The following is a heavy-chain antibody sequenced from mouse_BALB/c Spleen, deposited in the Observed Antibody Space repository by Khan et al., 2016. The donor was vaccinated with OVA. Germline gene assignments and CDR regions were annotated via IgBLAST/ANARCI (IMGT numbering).Heavy chain of an antibody. D-gene: IGHD1-2*01. J-gene: IGHJ3*01. CDR1: GYSITSGYY. CDR3: TRDKNYYDYLAY. V-gene: IGHV3-6*02. Sequence: EVQLQESGPGLVKPSQSLSLTCSVTGYSITSGYYWNWIRQFPGNKLEWMGYISYDGSNNYNPSLKNRISITRDTSENQFFLTLNSVTTEDTATYYYTRDKNYYDYLAYWGQGTLVTVSA. CDR2: ISYDGSN.